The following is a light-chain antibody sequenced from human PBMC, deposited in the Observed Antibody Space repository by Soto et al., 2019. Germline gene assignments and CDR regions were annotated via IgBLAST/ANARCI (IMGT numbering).Light chain of an antibody. CDR2: EVS. V-gene: IGLV2-8*01. J-gene: IGLJ7*01. CDR3: SSFAGNNNVV. CDR1: SSDVGGSNY. Sequence: QSALTQPPSASGSPGQSVPLSCTGTSSDVGGSNYVSWYQQHPGKAPKLMIYEVSKRPSGVPDRFSGSKSGNTASLTVSGLQAEDEADYYCSSFAGNNNVVFGGGTQLTVL.